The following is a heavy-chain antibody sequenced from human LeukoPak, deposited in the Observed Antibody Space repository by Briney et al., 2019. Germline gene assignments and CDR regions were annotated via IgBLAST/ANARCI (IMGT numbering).Heavy chain of an antibody. V-gene: IGHV3-30*02. Sequence: GGSLRLSCAASGFTFSSYGMHWVRQAPGKGLEWVAFIRYNGTNENYADSVKGRFTISRDNSKKVLYLQMSSLRAEDTAVYYCARTSSGAFDIWGQGTMVTVSS. D-gene: IGHD1-7*01. J-gene: IGHJ3*02. CDR2: IRYNGTNE. CDR3: ARTSSGAFDI. CDR1: GFTFSSYG.